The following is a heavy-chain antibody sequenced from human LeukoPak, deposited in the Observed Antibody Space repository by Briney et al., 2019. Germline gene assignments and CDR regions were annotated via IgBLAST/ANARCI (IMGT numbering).Heavy chain of an antibody. Sequence: GGSLRLSCAASGFTLCGYSAHWVRQAPGRGGGCVSYICSSSSSIYYEDSVKGRFTISRDNARDSLYLQMNSLRDDDTAVYYCARDSEVLGEYYFVFGGQGTLVTVSS. CDR1: GFTLCGYS. V-gene: IGHV3-48*02. D-gene: IGHD3-3*01. J-gene: IGHJ4*02. CDR2: ICSSSSSI. CDR3: ARDSEVLGEYYFVF.